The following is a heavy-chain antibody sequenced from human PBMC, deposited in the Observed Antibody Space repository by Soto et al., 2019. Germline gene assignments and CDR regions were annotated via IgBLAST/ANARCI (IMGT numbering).Heavy chain of an antibody. D-gene: IGHD2-15*01. CDR3: ARGRGVVVVAATTFDY. Sequence: ASVKGACKASGYTFTSDGISWVRQTTGQGLEWMGWISAYNGNTNYAQKLQGRVTMTTDTSTSTAYMELRSLRSDDTAVYYCARGRGVVVVAATTFDYWGQGTLVTAPQ. CDR2: ISAYNGNT. CDR1: GYTFTSDG. V-gene: IGHV1-18*01. J-gene: IGHJ4*02.